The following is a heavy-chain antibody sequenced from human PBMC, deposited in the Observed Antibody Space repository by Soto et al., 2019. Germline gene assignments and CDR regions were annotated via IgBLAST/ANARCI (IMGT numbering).Heavy chain of an antibody. J-gene: IGHJ6*02. CDR2: IYYSGNT. D-gene: IGHD2-8*01. V-gene: IGHV4-30-4*01. CDR1: GVSISSGAYY. Sequence: QVQLQESGPGLVKPSQSVSLTCTVSGVSISSGAYYWRWIRQPPGKGLEWIGYIYYSGNTNYAPSLGSRLTISIDASRNQFSLHLMSVTAADTAIYYCARYTNFSPYYHGVDVWGQGNTVTVSS. CDR3: ARYTNFSPYYHGVDV.